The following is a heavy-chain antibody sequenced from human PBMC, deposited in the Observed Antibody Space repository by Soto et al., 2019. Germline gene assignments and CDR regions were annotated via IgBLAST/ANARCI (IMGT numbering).Heavy chain of an antibody. J-gene: IGHJ3*02. D-gene: IGHD3-10*01. CDR2: INHSGST. CDR1: GGSFSGYY. Sequence: SETLSLTCTVYGGSFSGYYLSWIRQPPGKGLEWIGEINHSGSTNYNPSLKSRVTISVDTSKNQFSLKLSSVTAADTAVYYCARGRKKVITMVRGVIHPRAFDIWGQGTMVTVSS. CDR3: ARGRKKVITMVRGVIHPRAFDI. V-gene: IGHV4-34*01.